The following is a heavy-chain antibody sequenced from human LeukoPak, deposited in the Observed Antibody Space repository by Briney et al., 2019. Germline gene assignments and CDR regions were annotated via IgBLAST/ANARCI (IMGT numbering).Heavy chain of an antibody. Sequence: GGSLRLSCAASGFTFRSYWMHWVRQAPGKGLVWVSRVKGDGSFTNYADSVYGRFTISRDNAKNTLYLHMQSLRAEDTAVYYCVRDGDDFNFDYWGQGSLVTVSS. V-gene: IGHV3-74*01. D-gene: IGHD5-24*01. J-gene: IGHJ4*02. CDR3: VRDGDDFNFDY. CDR2: VKGDGSFT. CDR1: GFTFRSYW.